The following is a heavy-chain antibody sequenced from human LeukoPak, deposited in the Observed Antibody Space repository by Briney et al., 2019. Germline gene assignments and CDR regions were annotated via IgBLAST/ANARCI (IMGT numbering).Heavy chain of an antibody. J-gene: IGHJ5*02. Sequence: ASVKVSCKASGYTFTSYDINWVRQATGQGLEWMGWMNPNSGNTGYAQKFQGRVTMTRNTSISTAYMELSSLRSEDTAVYYCARGYYGSGSYYTWFDPWGQGTLVTVSS. V-gene: IGHV1-8*01. D-gene: IGHD3-10*01. CDR2: MNPNSGNT. CDR3: ARGYYGSGSYYTWFDP. CDR1: GYTFTSYD.